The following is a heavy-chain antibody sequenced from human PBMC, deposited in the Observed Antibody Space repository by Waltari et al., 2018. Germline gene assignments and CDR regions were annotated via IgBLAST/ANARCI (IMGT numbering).Heavy chain of an antibody. V-gene: IGHV4-34*01. CDR1: GGSFSGYY. Sequence: QVQLQQWGAGLLKPSETLSLTCAVYGGSFSGYYWSWIRQPPGKGLEWIGEIKHSGSTNYNPSLKSRVTISVDTSKNQFSLKLSSVTAADTAVYYCATDYGEAFDYWGQGTLVTVSS. CDR3: ATDYGEAFDY. CDR2: IKHSGST. D-gene: IGHD4-17*01. J-gene: IGHJ4*02.